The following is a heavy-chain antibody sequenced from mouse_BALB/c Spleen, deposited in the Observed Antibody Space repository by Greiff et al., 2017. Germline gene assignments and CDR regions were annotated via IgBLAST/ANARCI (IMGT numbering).Heavy chain of an antibody. D-gene: IGHD2-10*02. CDR2: IWGGGST. J-gene: IGHJ3*01. V-gene: IGHV2-6-5*01. Sequence: VKLMESGPGLVAPSQSLSITCTVSGFSLTDYGVSWIRQPPGKGLEWLGVIWGGGSTYYNSALKSRLSISKDNSKSQVFLKMNSLQTDDTAMYYCARHGMYGIYAFAYWGQGTLVTVSA. CDR3: ARHGMYGIYAFAY. CDR1: GFSLTDYG.